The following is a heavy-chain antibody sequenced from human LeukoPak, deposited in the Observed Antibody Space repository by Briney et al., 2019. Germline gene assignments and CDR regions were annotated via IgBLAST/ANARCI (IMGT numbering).Heavy chain of an antibody. J-gene: IGHJ3*02. D-gene: IGHD6-13*01. V-gene: IGHV1-69*06. CDR3: GRKSRGIAAAGTEAEGAFDI. CDR1: GYTFTSYG. Sequence: SVKVSCKASGYTFTSYGISWVRQVPGQGLEWMGGIIPIFGTANYAPKFQGRVTIIADKSTSTGYMELRSLRSEDTAVYYCGRKSRGIAAAGTEAEGAFDIWGQGTMVTVSS. CDR2: IIPIFGTA.